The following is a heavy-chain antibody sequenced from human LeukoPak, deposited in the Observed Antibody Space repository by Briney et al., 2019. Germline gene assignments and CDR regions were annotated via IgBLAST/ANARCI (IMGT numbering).Heavy chain of an antibody. CDR3: ARGSLARGFDY. CDR2: IYYSGST. D-gene: IGHD5-12*01. Sequence: PSETLSLTCTVSGGSISSYYWSWIRQPPGKGLEWIGYIYYSGSTNYNPSLKSRVTISVDTSKNQFSLKLSSVTAADTAVYYCARGSLARGFDYWGQGTLVTVSS. J-gene: IGHJ4*02. CDR1: GGSISSYY. V-gene: IGHV4-59*01.